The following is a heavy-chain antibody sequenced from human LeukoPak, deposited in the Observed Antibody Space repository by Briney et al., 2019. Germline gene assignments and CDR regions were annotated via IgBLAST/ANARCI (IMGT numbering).Heavy chain of an antibody. CDR3: ATDYYYGLGSYRRVNWLEP. Sequence: GGSLRLSCAASGFTFSSYAMSWVRQAPGEGLEWASAISGSGGSTYYADSGEGRFAIDRDNSKNALYLQMNSLRAEDTAVYYFATDYYYGLGSYRRVNWLEPGGQGTLVTVSS. CDR2: ISGSGGST. J-gene: IGHJ5*02. CDR1: GFTFSSYA. D-gene: IGHD3-10*01. V-gene: IGHV3-23*01.